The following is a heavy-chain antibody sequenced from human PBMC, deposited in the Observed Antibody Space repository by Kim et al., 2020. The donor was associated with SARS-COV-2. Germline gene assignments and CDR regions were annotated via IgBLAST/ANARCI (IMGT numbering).Heavy chain of an antibody. J-gene: IGHJ6*02. D-gene: IGHD3-10*01. V-gene: IGHV3-23*01. CDR2: ISGSGGST. Sequence: GGSLRLSCAASGFTFSSYAMSWVRQAPGKGLEWVSAISGSGGSTYYADSVKGRFTISRDNSKNTLYLQMNSLRAEDTAVYYCAKDYLYGSGSSRYYYYGMDVWGQGTTVTVSS. CDR1: GFTFSSYA. CDR3: AKDYLYGSGSSRYYYYGMDV.